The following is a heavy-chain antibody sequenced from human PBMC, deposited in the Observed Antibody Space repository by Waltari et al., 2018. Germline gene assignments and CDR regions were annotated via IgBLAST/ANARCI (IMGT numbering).Heavy chain of an antibody. CDR1: GFSLSNARMG. CDR3: ARINVKQVSYYDFWSGYYQELDY. Sequence: QVTLKESGPVLVKPTETLTLTCTVSGFSLSNARMGVSWIRQPPGKALEWLAHIFSNYEKSYRTSRKSRLTISKDTSKSQVVLTMTNMDPVDTATYYCARINVKQVSYYDFWSGYYQELDYWGQGTLVTVSS. D-gene: IGHD3-3*01. V-gene: IGHV2-26*01. CDR2: IFSNYEK. J-gene: IGHJ4*02.